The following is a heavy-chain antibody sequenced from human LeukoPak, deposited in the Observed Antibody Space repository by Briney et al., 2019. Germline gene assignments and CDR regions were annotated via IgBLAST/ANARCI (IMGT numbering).Heavy chain of an antibody. CDR3: ARDSGYDNFDY. Sequence: SVKVSCKASGYTFTSYGISWVRQAPGQGLEWMGGIIPIFGTANYAQKFQGRVTITTDESTSTAYMELSSLRSEDTAVYYCARDSGYDNFDYWGQGTLVTVSS. CDR1: GYTFTSYG. V-gene: IGHV1-69*05. J-gene: IGHJ4*02. D-gene: IGHD5-12*01. CDR2: IIPIFGTA.